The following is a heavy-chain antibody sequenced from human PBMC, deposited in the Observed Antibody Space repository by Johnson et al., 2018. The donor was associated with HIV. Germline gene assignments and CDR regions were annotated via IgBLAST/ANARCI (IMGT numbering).Heavy chain of an antibody. Sequence: VQLVESGGGLVKPGGSLRLSCTASGFTFSNYYMNWVRQAPGKGLEWVSHIRTSGTTIYYADSVKGRFTISRDNSKRTVFLQMNSLRAEDTAVYYCARESTPWGSDYVGYGLDIWGQGTMLTVSS. CDR1: GFTFSNYY. CDR2: IRTSGTTI. J-gene: IGHJ3*02. V-gene: IGHV3-48*03. CDR3: ARESTPWGSDYVGYGLDI. D-gene: IGHD4/OR15-4a*01.